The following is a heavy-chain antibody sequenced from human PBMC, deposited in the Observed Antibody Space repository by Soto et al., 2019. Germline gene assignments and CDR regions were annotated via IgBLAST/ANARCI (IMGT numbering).Heavy chain of an antibody. CDR3: ARSFGAEGHYYYYGMDV. Sequence: ASVKVSCKASGYTFTGYYMHWVRQAPGQGLERMGWINPNSGGTNYAQKFQGRVTMTRDTSISTAYMELSRLRSDDTAVYYCARSFGAEGHYYYYGMDVWGQGTTVTVSS. CDR1: GYTFTGYY. CDR2: INPNSGGT. D-gene: IGHD3-3*01. V-gene: IGHV1-2*02. J-gene: IGHJ6*02.